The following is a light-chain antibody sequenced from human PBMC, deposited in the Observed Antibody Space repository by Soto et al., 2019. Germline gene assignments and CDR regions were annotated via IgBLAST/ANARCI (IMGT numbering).Light chain of an antibody. J-gene: IGKJ4*01. V-gene: IGKV1-5*01. CDR3: QQYESYSPLT. Sequence: TQSPSILSASVGDRVTITCRASQSIRSWLAWYQQKPGKAPKLLIYDAYSLESGVPSRFSGRRSGTEFALTIAGLQPEDFATYYCQQYESYSPLTFGGGTKVDIK. CDR2: DAY. CDR1: QSIRSW.